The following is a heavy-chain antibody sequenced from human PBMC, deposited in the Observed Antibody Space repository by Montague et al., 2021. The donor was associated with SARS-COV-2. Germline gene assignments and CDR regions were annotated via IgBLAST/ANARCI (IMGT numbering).Heavy chain of an antibody. Sequence: SETLSLTCAVYGGSFTDYYWTWIRQAPGKGLEWIGEVDHRGSASYSPSLKGRVSISVDRSKNQFSLNLRSVTAADTAAYYCARDSKGGRQLGNWFDPWGQGTLVTVSS. CDR1: GGSFTDYY. D-gene: IGHD6-13*01. CDR3: ARDSKGGRQLGNWFDP. CDR2: VDHRGSA. V-gene: IGHV4-34*01. J-gene: IGHJ5*02.